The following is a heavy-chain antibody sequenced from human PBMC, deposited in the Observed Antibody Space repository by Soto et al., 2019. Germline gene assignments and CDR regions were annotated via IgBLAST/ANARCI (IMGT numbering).Heavy chain of an antibody. D-gene: IGHD6-13*01. J-gene: IGHJ5*02. CDR2: ISGSGGST. V-gene: IGHV3-23*01. CDR1: GFTFSGYA. Sequence: EVQLLESGGGLVQPGGSLRLSCAASGFTFSGYAMSWVRQAPGNGLEWVSAISGSGGSTYYADSVKGRFTISRDNSKNTLYLQMNSLRGEDTAGYYCAKVIAAAGTGYRFDPWGQGTLVTVSS. CDR3: AKVIAAAGTGYRFDP.